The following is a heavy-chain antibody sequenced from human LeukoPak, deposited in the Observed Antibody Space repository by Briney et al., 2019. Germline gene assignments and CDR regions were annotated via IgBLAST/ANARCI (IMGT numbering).Heavy chain of an antibody. D-gene: IGHD2-2*02. Sequence: PGGSLRLSCAASGFTFSSYWMSWVRQAPGKGLEWVANIKQDGSEKYYVDSVKGRFTISRDNAKNSLYLQMNSLRAEDTAVYYCAKDSRFVVVPAAIGDYWGQGTLVTVSS. CDR2: IKQDGSEK. J-gene: IGHJ4*02. CDR1: GFTFSSYW. V-gene: IGHV3-7*03. CDR3: AKDSRFVVVPAAIGDY.